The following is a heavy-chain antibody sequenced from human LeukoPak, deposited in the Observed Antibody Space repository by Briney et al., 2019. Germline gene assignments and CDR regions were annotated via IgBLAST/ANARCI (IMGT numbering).Heavy chain of an antibody. J-gene: IGHJ2*01. V-gene: IGHV4-59*01. CDR2: IYYSGST. CDR3: ARSRGVAAAGTGWYFDL. Sequence: SETLSLTCTVSGGSISSYYWSWIRQPPGKGLEWIGYIYYSGSTNYNPSLKSRVTISVDTSKNQFSLKLSSVTAADTAVYYCARSRGVAAAGTGWYFDLWGRGTLVTVSS. CDR1: GGSISSYY. D-gene: IGHD6-13*01.